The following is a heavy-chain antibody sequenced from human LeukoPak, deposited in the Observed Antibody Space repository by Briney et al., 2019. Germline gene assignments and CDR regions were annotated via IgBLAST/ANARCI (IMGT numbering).Heavy chain of an antibody. J-gene: IGHJ6*03. D-gene: IGHD2-15*01. CDR2: ISFDGSNK. V-gene: IGHV3-30*04. Sequence: GGSLRLSCAASGFTLSSYTMHWVRQAPGKGLEWVAVISFDGSNKYYADSVKGRFTISRDNSKNTLYLQMNSLRAEDTAVYYCARDRGLGYCSGGSCSDHYYYYYMDVWGKGTTVTVSS. CDR3: ARDRGLGYCSGGSCSDHYYYYYMDV. CDR1: GFTLSSYT.